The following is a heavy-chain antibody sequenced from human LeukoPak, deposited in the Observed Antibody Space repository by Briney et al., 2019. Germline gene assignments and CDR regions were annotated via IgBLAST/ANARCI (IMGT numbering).Heavy chain of an antibody. CDR3: ARDIIVVAYDAFDI. Sequence: ASVKVSCKASGYTFTGYYLHWVRQAPGQGLEWMGWINPNSGATNYAQKFQGRVTRTRDTSLSTAYMELSRLKSDATAVYFCARDIIVVAYDAFDIWREATMLT. CDR2: INPNSGAT. J-gene: IGHJ3*02. V-gene: IGHV1-2*02. D-gene: IGHD2-21*01. CDR1: GYTFTGYY.